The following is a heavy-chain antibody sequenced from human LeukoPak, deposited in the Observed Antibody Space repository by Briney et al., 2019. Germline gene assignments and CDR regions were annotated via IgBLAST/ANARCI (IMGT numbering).Heavy chain of an antibody. D-gene: IGHD4-11*01. V-gene: IGHV5-51*01. CDR2: IYPGDSDT. CDR3: ARHHSYSNYQHGNPIDY. J-gene: IGHJ4*02. Sequence: GESLKISCKGSGYSFTSYWIGWVRQMPGKGLEWMGIIYPGDSDTRYSPSFQGQVTISADKSISTAYLQWSSLKASDTAMYYCARHHSYSNYQHGNPIDYWGQGTLVTVSS. CDR1: GYSFTSYW.